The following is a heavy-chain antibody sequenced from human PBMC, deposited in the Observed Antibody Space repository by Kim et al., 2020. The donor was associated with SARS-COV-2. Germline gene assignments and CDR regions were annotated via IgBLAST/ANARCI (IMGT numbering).Heavy chain of an antibody. CDR3: ARNPLLWFGELFVFDP. D-gene: IGHD3-10*01. V-gene: IGHV4-59*01. J-gene: IGHJ5*02. Sequence: SLKSRVTISVDTSKNQFSQKLSSVTAADTAVYYCARNPLLWFGELFVFDPWGQGTLVTVSS.